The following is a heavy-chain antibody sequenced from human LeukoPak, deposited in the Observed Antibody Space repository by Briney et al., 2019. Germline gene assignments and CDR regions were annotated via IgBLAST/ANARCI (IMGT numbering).Heavy chain of an antibody. CDR2: ITGSSAST. V-gene: IGHV3-23*01. CDR1: GFTFSSYA. CDR3: AKLDYYDTH. Sequence: GGSLKLSCAASGFTFSSYAMSWVRQAPGKGLEWVSSITGSSASTYYADSVKGRFTISRDNSKNTLYLQMNSLRAEDMAVYFCAKLDYYDTHWGQGTLVTVSS. D-gene: IGHD3-22*01. J-gene: IGHJ4*02.